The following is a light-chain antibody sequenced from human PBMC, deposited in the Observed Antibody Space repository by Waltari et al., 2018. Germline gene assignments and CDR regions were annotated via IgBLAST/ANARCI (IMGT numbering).Light chain of an antibody. CDR3: MFWPNNVWV. V-gene: IGLV5-37*01. CDR1: TAINVGDFL. J-gene: IGLJ3*02. Sequence: QPVLTQPPSSSASPGDSARLTCPLPTAINVGDFLIYCYPQNPGSPPRFLLYYKSDSEKAQGSGVPSRFSGSKDASANAGILLISGLQSEDEADYYCMFWPNNVWVFGGGTKLTVL. CDR2: YKSDSEK.